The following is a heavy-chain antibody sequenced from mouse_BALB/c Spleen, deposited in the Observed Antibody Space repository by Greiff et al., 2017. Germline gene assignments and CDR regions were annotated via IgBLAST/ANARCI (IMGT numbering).Heavy chain of an antibody. V-gene: IGHV5-4*02. J-gene: IGHJ3*01. CDR3: AREGPRAIYDYDGWFAY. CDR2: ISDGGSYT. Sequence: DVMLVESGGGLVKPGGSLKLSCAASGFTFSDYYMYWVRQTPEKRLEWVATISDGGSYTYYPDSVKGRFTISRDNAKNNLYLQMSSLKSEDTAMYYCAREGPRAIYDYDGWFAYWGQGTLVTVSA. CDR1: GFTFSDYY. D-gene: IGHD2-4*01.